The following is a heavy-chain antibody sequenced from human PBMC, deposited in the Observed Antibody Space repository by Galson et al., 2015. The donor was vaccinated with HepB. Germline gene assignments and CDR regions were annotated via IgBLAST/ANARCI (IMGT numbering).Heavy chain of an antibody. V-gene: IGHV3-48*02. D-gene: IGHD3-16*01. J-gene: IGHJ4*02. CDR1: GFNFSSYS. Sequence: SLRLSCAVSGFNFSSYSMNWVRQAPGKGLEWISHISSSSNSIYYGDSVKGRFTVSRENARNSLYLQMNSLRDEDAAVYYCASVRWGQLDYWGQGTLVTVSS. CDR3: ASVRWGQLDY. CDR2: ISSSSNSI.